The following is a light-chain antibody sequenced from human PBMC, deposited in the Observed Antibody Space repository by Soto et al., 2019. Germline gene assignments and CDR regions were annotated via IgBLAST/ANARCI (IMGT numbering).Light chain of an antibody. CDR3: QQYYSSSLT. J-gene: IGKJ4*01. CDR2: WAS. CDR1: QSILKSSIKKNS. Sequence: DIVMTQSPDSLAVSLGERATIKCRSSQSILKSSIKKNSLAWYQQKPGQPPRLLIYWASTRDSGVPDRFSGSGSGTDFTLTITRXQAEDVAVYYCQQYYSSSLTFGGGTKVDIK. V-gene: IGKV4-1*01.